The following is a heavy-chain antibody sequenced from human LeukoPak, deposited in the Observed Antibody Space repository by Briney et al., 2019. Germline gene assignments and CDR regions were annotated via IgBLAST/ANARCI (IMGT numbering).Heavy chain of an antibody. J-gene: IGHJ5*02. CDR2: IRSDGSNE. Sequence: GGSLRLSCAASGFTFSTYGIHWVRQAPGKGLEWVAFIRSDGSNEYYADSVKGRFTISRDNSKNTLFLQMNSLRSEDTAVYYCARVPRRGDQFDPWGQGTLVTVSS. D-gene: IGHD3-10*01. V-gene: IGHV3-30*02. CDR3: ARVPRRGDQFDP. CDR1: GFTFSTYG.